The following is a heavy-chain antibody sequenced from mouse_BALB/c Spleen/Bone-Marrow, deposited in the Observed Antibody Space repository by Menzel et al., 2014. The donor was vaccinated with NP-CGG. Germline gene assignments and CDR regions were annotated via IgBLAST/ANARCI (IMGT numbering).Heavy chain of an antibody. V-gene: IGHV1S81*02. CDR1: GYTFTSYY. J-gene: IGHJ3*01. D-gene: IGHD2-4*01. CDR2: INPSNGGT. Sequence: QVQLKQSGAELVKPGASVKLSCKASGYTFTSYYMYWVKQRPGQGLEWIGEINPSNGGTNFNEKFKSKATLTEDKSSSAGCMQLSSLPSEDSAVNYCAREGDYPFAYWGQGTLVTVSA. CDR3: AREGDYPFAY.